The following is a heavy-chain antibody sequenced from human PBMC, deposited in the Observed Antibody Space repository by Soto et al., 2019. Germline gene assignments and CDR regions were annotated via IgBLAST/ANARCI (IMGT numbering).Heavy chain of an antibody. CDR3: ARSYCSSTSCSHDAFDI. CDR2: IIPFLGIA. V-gene: IGHV1-69*02. D-gene: IGHD2-2*01. Sequence: QVQLVQSGAEVKKPGSSVKVSCKASGGTFSSYTISWVRQAPGQGLEWMGRIIPFLGIANYAQKFQGRVTITADKATRTAYMELSSLRSEDTAVYYCARSYCSSTSCSHDAFDIWGQGTMVTVSS. CDR1: GGTFSSYT. J-gene: IGHJ3*02.